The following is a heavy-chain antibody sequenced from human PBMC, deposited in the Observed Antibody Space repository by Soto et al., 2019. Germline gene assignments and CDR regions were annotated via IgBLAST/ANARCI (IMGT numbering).Heavy chain of an antibody. V-gene: IGHV1-69*06. D-gene: IGHD6-13*01. CDR1: GGTFSSYA. J-gene: IGHJ6*02. CDR3: ARGVFSPGHSSSSSGSMDV. CDR2: IIPIFGTA. Sequence: GASVKVSCKASGGTFSSYAISWVRQAPGQGLEWMGGIIPIFGTANYAQKFQGRVTITADKSTSTAYMELSSLRSEDTAVYYCARGVFSPGHSSSSSGSMDVWGQGTTVTVSS.